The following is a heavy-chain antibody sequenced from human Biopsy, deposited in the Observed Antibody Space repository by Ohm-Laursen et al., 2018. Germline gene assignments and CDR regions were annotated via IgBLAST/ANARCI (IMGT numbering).Heavy chain of an antibody. J-gene: IGHJ5*02. CDR1: GGSLSSYY. CDR3: ARDYDTSGYYYVS. V-gene: IGHV4-39*01. CDR2: IFDRGGT. Sequence: SETLSLTCTVSGGSLSSYYWSRIRQPPGQGLEWIGSIFDRGGTHYKPSLKSRVNISVDTSKNQFLQKMNSVTAADTAVYYCARDYDTSGYYYVSWGQGTLVTVSS. D-gene: IGHD3-22*01.